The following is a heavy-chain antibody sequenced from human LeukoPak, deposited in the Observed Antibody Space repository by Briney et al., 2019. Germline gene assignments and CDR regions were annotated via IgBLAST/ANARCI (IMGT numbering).Heavy chain of an antibody. V-gene: IGHV1-69*04. Sequence: GSSVKVSCKASGGTFSSYAISWVRQAPGQGLEWMGRIIPILRIANYAQKFQGRVTITADKSTSTAYMELSSLRSEDTAVYYCARGGGYDQYYFDYWGQGTLVTVSS. J-gene: IGHJ4*02. D-gene: IGHD5-12*01. CDR2: IIPILRIA. CDR3: ARGGGYDQYYFDY. CDR1: GGTFSSYA.